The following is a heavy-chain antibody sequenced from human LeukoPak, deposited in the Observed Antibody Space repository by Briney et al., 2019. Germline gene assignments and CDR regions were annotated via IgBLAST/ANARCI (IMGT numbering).Heavy chain of an antibody. CDR3: ARVSLGGTVGAYYFDY. Sequence: GGSLRLSCAASGFTFSSYSLNWVRQAPGKGLDWVSSIASARDYIHYGDSVKGRFTISRDNAKNSLYLQMNSLRAEDTAVYYCARVSLGGTVGAYYFDYLGQGTLVTVSS. J-gene: IGHJ4*02. CDR1: GFTFSSYS. CDR2: IASARDYI. D-gene: IGHD3-16*02. V-gene: IGHV3-21*01.